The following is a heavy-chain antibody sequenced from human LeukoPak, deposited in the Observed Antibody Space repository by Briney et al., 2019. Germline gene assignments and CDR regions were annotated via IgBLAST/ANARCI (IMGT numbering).Heavy chain of an antibody. CDR2: IYSDGST. Sequence: GGSLRLSCAASELTVSSNCMTWVRQAPGKGLEWVSFIYSDGSTYYADSVKGRFTISRDNAKNSLYLQMNSLRAEDTAVYYCARYSRLTADYWGQGTLVTVSS. D-gene: IGHD1-14*01. CDR1: ELTVSSNC. V-gene: IGHV3-66*01. J-gene: IGHJ4*02. CDR3: ARYSRLTADY.